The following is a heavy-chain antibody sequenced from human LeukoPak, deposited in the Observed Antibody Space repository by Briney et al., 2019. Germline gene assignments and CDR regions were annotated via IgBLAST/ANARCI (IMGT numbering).Heavy chain of an antibody. CDR1: GGSISNYY. Sequence: SETLSLTCTASGGSISNYYWSWIRQPPGKGLECIGYLYYSGSTNYNPSLKSRVTISVDTSKNQFSLKLSSVTAADTAVYYCARSAIDAFDIWGQGTMVTVSS. D-gene: IGHD6-25*01. CDR2: LYYSGST. V-gene: IGHV4-59*08. J-gene: IGHJ3*02. CDR3: ARSAIDAFDI.